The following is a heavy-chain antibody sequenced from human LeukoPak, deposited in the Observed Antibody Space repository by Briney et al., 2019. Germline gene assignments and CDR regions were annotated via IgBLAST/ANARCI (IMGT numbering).Heavy chain of an antibody. CDR1: VGTFSSYA. D-gene: IGHD3-10*01. J-gene: IGHJ3*02. Sequence: SVKVSCKASVGTFSSYAISWVRHAPGQGREWMGGIIPIFGTANYAQKFQGRVTITADESTRTAYMELSSLRSEDTAVYYCARLRNYYGSGSYYNVDAFDIWGQGTMVTVSS. CDR2: IIPIFGTA. V-gene: IGHV1-69*01. CDR3: ARLRNYYGSGSYYNVDAFDI.